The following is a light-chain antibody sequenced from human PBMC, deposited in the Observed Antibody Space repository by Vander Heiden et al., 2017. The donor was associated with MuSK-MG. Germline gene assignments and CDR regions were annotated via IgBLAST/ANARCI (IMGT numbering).Light chain of an antibody. Sequence: QSALPQPASVSGSPGQSITISCTGTSSAVGRYNLVSWYQHHPAKAPRLMLYEVMKRLSGVSHRVSGAKSANAASMTIAGLQAEEAADYYCGSYAGSNNVGVFGAGTKLTVL. V-gene: IGLV2-23*02. CDR3: GSYAGSNNVGV. CDR2: EVM. J-gene: IGLJ3*02. CDR1: SSAVGRYNL.